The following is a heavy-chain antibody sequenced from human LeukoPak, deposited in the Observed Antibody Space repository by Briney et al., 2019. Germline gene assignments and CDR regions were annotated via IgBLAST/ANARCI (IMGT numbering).Heavy chain of an antibody. J-gene: IGHJ4*02. CDR3: ARQSKGYYGSPHIFDY. CDR1: GGSISSSSYY. CDR2: IYYSGST. D-gene: IGHD3-10*01. Sequence: PSETLSLTCTVSGGSISSSSYYWGWIRQPPGKGLEWIGSIYYSGSTYYNPSLKSQVTISVDTSKNQFSLKLSSVTAADTAVYYCARQSKGYYGSPHIFDYWGQGTLVTVSS. V-gene: IGHV4-39*01.